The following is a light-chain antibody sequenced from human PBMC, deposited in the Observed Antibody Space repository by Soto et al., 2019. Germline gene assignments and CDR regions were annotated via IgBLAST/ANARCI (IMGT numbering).Light chain of an antibody. Sequence: EIVLTQSPGTLSLSPGERATLSCRSSQSVSSNYLAWYQQKPDQAPRLVIYDVSGRATGIPDRFSGSGSGTDSTLTISRLKPDDFAVYYCQQYGRSPTFGQGTKVELK. V-gene: IGKV3-20*01. CDR2: DVS. J-gene: IGKJ1*01. CDR1: QSVSSNY. CDR3: QQYGRSPT.